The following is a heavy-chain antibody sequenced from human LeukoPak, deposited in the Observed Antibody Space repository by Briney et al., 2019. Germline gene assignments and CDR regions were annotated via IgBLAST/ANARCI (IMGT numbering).Heavy chain of an antibody. Sequence: PSETLSLTCTVSGDSIGNSNYYWAWVRQPPGKGLEWLGSIFYSGSAYYNPSLKSRVTISVDTSKNQFSLNLRSVTAADTATYYCARRGITYSSSFFAYWGQGTLVTVSS. V-gene: IGHV4-39*01. CDR1: GDSIGNSNYY. CDR3: ARRGITYSSSFFAY. D-gene: IGHD6-13*01. CDR2: IFYSGSA. J-gene: IGHJ4*02.